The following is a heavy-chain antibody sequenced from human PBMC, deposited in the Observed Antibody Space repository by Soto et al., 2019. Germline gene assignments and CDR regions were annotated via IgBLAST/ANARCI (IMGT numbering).Heavy chain of an antibody. J-gene: IGHJ5*02. Sequence: QVQLQQWGAGLLKPSESLSLTCAIYGGSFSGYYWSWIRQPPGKGLEWIGEINHSGSTNYNPSLKSRVPMSVDTSKNQFSLKLSSVTAADLAVYYCAAAVARGWFDPWGQGTLVTVSS. V-gene: IGHV4-34*02. CDR3: AAAVARGWFDP. CDR2: INHSGST. CDR1: GGSFSGYY. D-gene: IGHD6-19*01.